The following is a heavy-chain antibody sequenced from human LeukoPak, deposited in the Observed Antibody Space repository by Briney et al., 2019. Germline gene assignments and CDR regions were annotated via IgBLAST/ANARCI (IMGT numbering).Heavy chain of an antibody. D-gene: IGHD1-26*01. J-gene: IGHJ5*02. CDR1: GGSISNTNYY. V-gene: IGHV4-39*07. CDR3: ARPGNTGSPNWFDP. Sequence: SETLSLTCTVSGGSISNTNYYWGWIRQPPGKGLEWIGSIYYSGNTHYNPSLKSRVSISVDTSKNQFSLKVTSVTAADTAVYYCARPGNTGSPNWFDPWGQGTLVTVSS. CDR2: IYYSGNT.